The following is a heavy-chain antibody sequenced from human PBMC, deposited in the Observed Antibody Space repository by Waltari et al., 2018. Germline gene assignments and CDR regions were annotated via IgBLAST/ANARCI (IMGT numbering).Heavy chain of an antibody. Sequence: QVQLQESGPGLVKPSETLSLTCTVSGGSISSYYWSWLRQPPGKGLEWIGYIYYSGSTNYNPSLKSRVTISVDTSKNQFSLKLSSVTAADTAVYYCARVYDFWSGYYPYYYYYMDVWGKGTTVTVSS. CDR3: ARVYDFWSGYYPYYYYYMDV. V-gene: IGHV4-59*01. D-gene: IGHD3-3*01. CDR2: IYYSGST. J-gene: IGHJ6*03. CDR1: GGSISSYY.